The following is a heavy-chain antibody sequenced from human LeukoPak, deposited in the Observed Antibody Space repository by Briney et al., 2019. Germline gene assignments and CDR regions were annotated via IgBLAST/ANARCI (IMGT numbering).Heavy chain of an antibody. CDR2: ISYDGSNK. J-gene: IGHJ4*02. D-gene: IGHD3-3*01. CDR3: ARDHGDFWSGSKYYFDY. CDR1: GFTFSSYA. Sequence: QPGRSLRLSCAASGFTFSSYAMHWVRQAPGKGLEWVAVISYDGSNKYYADSVKGRFTISRDNSKNTLYLQMNSLRAEDTAVYYCARDHGDFWSGSKYYFDYWGQGTLVTVSS. V-gene: IGHV3-30-3*01.